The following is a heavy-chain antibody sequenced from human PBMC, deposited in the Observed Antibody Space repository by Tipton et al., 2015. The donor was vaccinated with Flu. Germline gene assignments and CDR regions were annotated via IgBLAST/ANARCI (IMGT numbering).Heavy chain of an antibody. V-gene: IGHV3-74*01. CDR2: IDAFGANA. Sequence: SLRLSCAASGFIFSDYWMHWVRQVPGKGLEWVSRIDAFGANAAYADSVKGRFTMSRDNDLNMVYLQMDSLRAEDTAVYHCAREPIGAPAPYNWFDPLGQGTLVTVSS. CDR1: GFIFSDYW. CDR3: AREPIGAPAPYNWFDP. D-gene: IGHD1-26*01. J-gene: IGHJ5*02.